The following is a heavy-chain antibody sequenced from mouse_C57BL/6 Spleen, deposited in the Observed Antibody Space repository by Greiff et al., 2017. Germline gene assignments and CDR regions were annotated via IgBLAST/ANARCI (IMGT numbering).Heavy chain of an antibody. CDR1: GFNIKDDY. D-gene: IGHD2-10*01. CDR3: TTPYYFAY. J-gene: IGHJ3*01. CDR2: IDPENGDT. V-gene: IGHV14-4*01. Sequence: VQLQQSGAELVRPGASVKLSCTASGFNIKDDYMHWVKQRPEQGLEWIGWIDPENGDTEYASKFQGKATITADTSSNTAYLQLSSLTSEDTAVYYCTTPYYFAYWGQGTLVTVSA.